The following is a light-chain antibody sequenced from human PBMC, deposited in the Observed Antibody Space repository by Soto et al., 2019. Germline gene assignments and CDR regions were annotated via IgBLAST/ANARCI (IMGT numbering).Light chain of an antibody. CDR2: DVS. V-gene: IGLV2-11*01. Sequence: QSVLTQPRSVSGSPGQSVTISCPGTSSDVGGYNYVSWYQQHPGKAPKLMIYDVSKRPSGVPDRFSGSKSGNTASLTISGLQAEDEADYYCCSYAGSYTFNVFGTGTKVTVL. CDR1: SSDVGGYNY. CDR3: CSYAGSYTFNV. J-gene: IGLJ1*01.